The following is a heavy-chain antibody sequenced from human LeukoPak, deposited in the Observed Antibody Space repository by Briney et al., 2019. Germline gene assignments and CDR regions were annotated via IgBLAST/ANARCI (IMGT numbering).Heavy chain of an antibody. D-gene: IGHD2-15*01. CDR1: GDSVSSNSAA. CDR2: TYYRSKWYN. CDR3: ARGGKYCSGGSCYFSFDY. J-gene: IGHJ4*02. V-gene: IGHV6-1*01. Sequence: SQTLSLTCAISGDSVSSNSAAWNWIRQSPSRGLEWLGRTYYRSKWYNDYAVSVKSRITINPDTSKNQFSLQLNSVTPEDTAVYYCARGGKYCSGGSCYFSFDYWGQGTLVTVSS.